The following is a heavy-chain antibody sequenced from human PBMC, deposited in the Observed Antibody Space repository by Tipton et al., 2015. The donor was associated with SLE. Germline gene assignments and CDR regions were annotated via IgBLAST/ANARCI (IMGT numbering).Heavy chain of an antibody. J-gene: IGHJ3*02. D-gene: IGHD3-22*01. CDR1: GVSFSDYS. V-gene: IGHV4-59*08. Sequence: TLSLICTVSGVSFSDYSWSWVRQPPGKGLEWIGYFYYGGSTNYNPSLKSRVTISVDTSKNQFSLKLSSVTAADTALYYCARHGYYDNSLFPDAVDIWGQGTMVTVSS. CDR2: FYYGGST. CDR3: ARHGYYDNSLFPDAVDI.